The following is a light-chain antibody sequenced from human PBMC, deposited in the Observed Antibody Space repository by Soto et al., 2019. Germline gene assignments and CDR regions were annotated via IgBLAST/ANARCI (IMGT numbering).Light chain of an antibody. CDR2: DVG. CDR1: SSDVGAYDR. CDR3: SSYISGGTYV. V-gene: IGLV2-14*01. Sequence: QSVLTQPASVSGSPGQSITISCSGTSSDVGAYDRVSWYQQYTGKAPKLLVYDVGNRPSGVSNRFSGSKSGNTASVTISGLQAEDEADYYCSSYISGGTYVFGTGTKV. J-gene: IGLJ1*01.